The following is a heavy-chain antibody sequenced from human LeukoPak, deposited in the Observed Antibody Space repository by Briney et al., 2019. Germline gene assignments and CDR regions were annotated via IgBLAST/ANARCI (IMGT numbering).Heavy chain of an antibody. CDR2: IYPDDSDT. V-gene: IGHV5-51*01. CDR1: GYSFSNYW. J-gene: IGHJ4*02. Sequence: GESLKISCRGSGYSFSNYWVAWVRHMPGKGLEWMGIIYPDDSDTRYSPSFQGQVTISADKSIYTAYLQWSSLKASDTAMYYCARLRTVTPRDFDYWGQGTLVTVSS. CDR3: ARLRTVTPRDFDY. D-gene: IGHD4-17*01.